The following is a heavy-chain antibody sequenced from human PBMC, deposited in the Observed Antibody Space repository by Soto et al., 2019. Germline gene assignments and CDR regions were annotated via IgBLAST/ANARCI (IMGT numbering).Heavy chain of an antibody. V-gene: IGHV4-39*01. Sequence: SETMSITCNVSGGSISSSSYYWGWIRPPPGKGLEWIGSIYYSGSTYYNPSLKSRVTISVDTSKNQFSLKLSSVTAADTAVYYCARMYYDFWSGFGNSLGGNNWLDPRGQGTLVTVSS. CDR3: ARMYYDFWSGFGNSLGGNNWLDP. CDR1: GGSISSSSYY. J-gene: IGHJ5*02. CDR2: IYYSGST. D-gene: IGHD3-3*01.